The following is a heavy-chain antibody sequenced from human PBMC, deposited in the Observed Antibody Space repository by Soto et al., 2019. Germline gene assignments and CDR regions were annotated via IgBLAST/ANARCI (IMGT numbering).Heavy chain of an antibody. Sequence: EVQLVESGGGLIQPGGSLRLSCSASGFTVTSSYMSWVRQAPGMGLEWVSLIYTSGATEYADSVKGRFTISRDNSKNTLHLQMSSLRVEATAVYHCARGRGSDYGMDVWGQGTTVTVSS. J-gene: IGHJ6*02. CDR2: IYTSGAT. CDR3: ARGRGSDYGMDV. CDR1: GFTVTSSY. D-gene: IGHD3-10*01. V-gene: IGHV3-53*01.